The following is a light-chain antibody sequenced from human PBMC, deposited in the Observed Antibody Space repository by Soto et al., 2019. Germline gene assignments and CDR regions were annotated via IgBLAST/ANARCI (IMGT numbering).Light chain of an antibody. Sequence: QSALTQPASVSGSPGQSITISCTGTSSDVGGYNYVSWYHQHPNKAPKLMIYDVNNRPSGVSNRFSGSKSGNTASLTISGLQAEDEADYYCSSYTSPSAPYVFGTGTKLTVL. J-gene: IGLJ1*01. CDR1: SSDVGGYNY. CDR3: SSYTSPSAPYV. V-gene: IGLV2-14*03. CDR2: DVN.